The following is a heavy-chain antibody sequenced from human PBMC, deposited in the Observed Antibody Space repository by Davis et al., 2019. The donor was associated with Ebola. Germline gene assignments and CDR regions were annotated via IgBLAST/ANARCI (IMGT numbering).Heavy chain of an antibody. CDR2: ISGSGGST. Sequence: GESLKISCAASGFTYSNYAMHWVRQAPGEGLEWVSAISGSGGSTYYADSVKGRFTISRDNSKNTLYLQMNSLRAEDTAVYYCAKSVTVTTLGYFDYWGQGTLVTVSS. J-gene: IGHJ4*02. CDR1: GFTYSNYA. D-gene: IGHD4-17*01. V-gene: IGHV3-23*01. CDR3: AKSVTVTTLGYFDY.